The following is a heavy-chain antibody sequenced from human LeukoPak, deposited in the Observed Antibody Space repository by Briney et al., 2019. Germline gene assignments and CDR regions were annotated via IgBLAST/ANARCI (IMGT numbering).Heavy chain of an antibody. J-gene: IGHJ4*02. Sequence: SGGSLRLSCAASGFTFSDYGMHWVRQAPGKGLEWVTIISYDGSNKYYRDSVKGRFTISRDNSKNTLYLQMNSLRVEDTAVYYCAKAGGYCSGGTCYANWWGQGTLVTVSS. V-gene: IGHV3-30*18. CDR1: GFTFSDYG. CDR3: AKAGGYCSGGTCYANW. CDR2: ISYDGSNK. D-gene: IGHD2-15*01.